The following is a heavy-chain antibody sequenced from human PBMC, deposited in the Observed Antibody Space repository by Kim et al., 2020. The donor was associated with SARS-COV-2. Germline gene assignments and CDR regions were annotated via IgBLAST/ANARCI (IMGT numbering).Heavy chain of an antibody. V-gene: IGHV4-59*01. J-gene: IGHJ4*02. D-gene: IGHD4-17*01. Sequence: NPSHKSRVTISVDTSKNQFTPKLSSVTAADTAVYYCARANYGGKHAYFDYWGQGTLVTVSS. CDR3: ARANYGGKHAYFDY.